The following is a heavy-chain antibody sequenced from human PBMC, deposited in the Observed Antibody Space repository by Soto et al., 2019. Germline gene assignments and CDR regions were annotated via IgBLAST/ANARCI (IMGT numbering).Heavy chain of an antibody. Sequence: GESLKISCQGSEDMFSNHWIGWVRQMPGKGLEWMGIIYFRDSDVRYSPSFQGQVTISADKPSHSVSLHWSSLKASDTAMYFCATHGANFYLASGTDPFDPWGQGTLVTSPQ. V-gene: IGHV5-51*01. J-gene: IGHJ5*02. CDR3: ATHGANFYLASGTDPFDP. CDR1: EDMFSNHW. CDR2: IYFRDSDV. D-gene: IGHD3-10*01.